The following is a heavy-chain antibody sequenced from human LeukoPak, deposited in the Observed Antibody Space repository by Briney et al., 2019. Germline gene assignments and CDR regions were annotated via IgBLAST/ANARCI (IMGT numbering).Heavy chain of an antibody. D-gene: IGHD3-10*01. CDR3: ARSLITMVRGAMVLDY. Sequence: ASVKVSCKASGYTFTSNDINWVRQATGQGLEWMGWINSNSGKTGYAEKFQGRVTITADESTSTAYMELSSLRSEDTAVYYCARSLITMVRGAMVLDYWGQGTLVTVSS. CDR1: GYTFTSND. J-gene: IGHJ4*02. V-gene: IGHV1-8*01. CDR2: INSNSGKT.